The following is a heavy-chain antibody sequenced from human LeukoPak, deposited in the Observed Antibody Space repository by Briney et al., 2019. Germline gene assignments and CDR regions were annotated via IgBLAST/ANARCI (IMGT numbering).Heavy chain of an antibody. CDR2: ISNSGSTI. D-gene: IGHD6-25*01. CDR1: GFTLNDYY. Sequence: GGSLRLSCAASGFTLNDYYMSWIRQAPGKGLEWVGYISNSGSTIYYADSVRGRFTISRDNAKNSLYLQMSSLRAEDTAVYYCVREKAASAYWGQGTLVTVSS. V-gene: IGHV3-11*01. J-gene: IGHJ4*02. CDR3: VREKAASAY.